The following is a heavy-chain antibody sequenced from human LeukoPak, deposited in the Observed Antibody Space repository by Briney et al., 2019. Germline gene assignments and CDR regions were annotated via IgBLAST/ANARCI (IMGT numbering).Heavy chain of an antibody. J-gene: IGHJ4*02. CDR2: ISVSGGST. CDR1: GFTFSNYA. Sequence: GGSLRLSCAASGFTFSNYAMSWVRQAPGKGLEWVSDISVSGGSTYYADSVKGRFTISRGNSKNTLYLQVNSLRAEDTAVYYCAKGASGSYHSPYDYWGQGTLVTVSS. V-gene: IGHV3-23*01. CDR3: AKGASGSYHSPYDY. D-gene: IGHD1-26*01.